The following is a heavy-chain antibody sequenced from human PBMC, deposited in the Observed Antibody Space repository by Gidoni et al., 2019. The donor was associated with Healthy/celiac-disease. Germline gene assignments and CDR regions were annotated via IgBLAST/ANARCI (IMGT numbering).Heavy chain of an antibody. D-gene: IGHD3-9*01. CDR2: ISYDGSNK. V-gene: IGHV3-30*18. CDR1: GFTFSSYG. Sequence: QVQLVESGGGVVQPGRSLRLSCAASGFTFSSYGMHWVRQAPGKGLEWVAVISYDGSNKYYADSVKGRFTISRDNSKNTLYLQMNSLRAEDTAVYYCAKGGGIYDILTGPAGFDPWGQGTLVTVSS. CDR3: AKGGGIYDILTGPAGFDP. J-gene: IGHJ5*02.